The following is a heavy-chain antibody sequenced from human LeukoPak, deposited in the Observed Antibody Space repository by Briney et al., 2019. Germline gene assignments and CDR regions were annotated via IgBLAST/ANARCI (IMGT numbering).Heavy chain of an antibody. J-gene: IGHJ4*02. Sequence: GGSLRLSCAASGFTFSSYSMNWVRQAPGKGLECVSSISSSSSYIYYADSVKGRFTISRDNAKNSLYLQMNSVRAEDTAVYYCARDYDSSGYYYPHFVYWGQGTLVTVSS. CDR1: GFTFSSYS. CDR3: ARDYDSSGYYYPHFVY. CDR2: ISSSSSYI. V-gene: IGHV3-21*01. D-gene: IGHD3-22*01.